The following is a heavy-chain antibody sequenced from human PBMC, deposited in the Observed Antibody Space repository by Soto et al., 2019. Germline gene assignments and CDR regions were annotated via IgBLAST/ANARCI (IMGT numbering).Heavy chain of an antibody. CDR3: LAVSGILDLWLFDI. CDR1: GFTFYEYS. V-gene: IGHV3-9*01. CDR2: ITWNSDSI. J-gene: IGHJ3*02. Sequence: EVQLVEYGGGLVQPGRSLRLSCAASGFTFYEYSMHWVRQFPGKGLEWVSGITWNSDSIDYADSVKGRFTISRDNAKNSLYLQMNSLRPEDTALYYCLAVSGILDLWLFDIWGPGTMVTVSS. D-gene: IGHD6-19*01.